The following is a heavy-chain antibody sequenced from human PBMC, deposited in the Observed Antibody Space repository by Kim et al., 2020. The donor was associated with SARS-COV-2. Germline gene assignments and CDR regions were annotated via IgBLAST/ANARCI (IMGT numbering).Heavy chain of an antibody. V-gene: IGHV5-10-1*01. CDR3: ARQGLGADYFDY. CDR1: GYTFTSNW. D-gene: IGHD3-16*01. Sequence: GESLKISCKGSGYTFTSNWIHWVRQMPGSGLEWMGRIDPRDSYTNYSPSFQGHVTVSADKSINTAFLQWTSLKASDTAMYFCARQGLGADYFDYWGQGTLVTVSS. J-gene: IGHJ4*02. CDR2: IDPRDSYT.